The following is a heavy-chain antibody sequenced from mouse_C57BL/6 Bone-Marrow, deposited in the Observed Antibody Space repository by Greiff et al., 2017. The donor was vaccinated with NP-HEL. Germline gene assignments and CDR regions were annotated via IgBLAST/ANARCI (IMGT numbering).Heavy chain of an antibody. CDR3: AREALRPYAMDY. D-gene: IGHD2-12*01. CDR1: GYTFTSYG. CDR2: IYPRSGNT. Sequence: VQLQQSGAELARPGASVKLSCKASGYTFTSYGISWVKQRTGQGLEWIGEIYPRSGNTYYNEKFKGKATLTADKSSSTAYMELRSLTSEDSAVYFCAREALRPYAMDYWGQGTSVTVSS. V-gene: IGHV1-81*01. J-gene: IGHJ4*01.